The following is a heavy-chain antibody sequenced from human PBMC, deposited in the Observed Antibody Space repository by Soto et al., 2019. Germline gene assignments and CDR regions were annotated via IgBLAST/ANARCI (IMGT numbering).Heavy chain of an antibody. CDR3: ARANYGDYEGRFDY. CDR2: IYYSGST. CDR1: GGSISSYY. J-gene: IGHJ4*02. D-gene: IGHD4-17*01. Sequence: SETLSLTCTVSGGSISSYYWSWIRQPPGKGLEWIGYIYYSGSTNYNPSLKSRVTISVDTSKNQFSLKLSSVTAADTAVYYCARANYGDYEGRFDYWGQGTLVTVSS. V-gene: IGHV4-59*08.